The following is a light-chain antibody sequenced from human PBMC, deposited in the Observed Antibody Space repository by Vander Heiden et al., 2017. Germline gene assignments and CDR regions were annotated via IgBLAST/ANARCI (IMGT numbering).Light chain of an antibody. CDR3: CSYAGSSTGV. CDR1: SSDVGSYNL. Sequence: QPPLAQHASVSGAPRQSITISCTGTSSDVGSYNLVSWYQQHPGKAPKLMIYEGRKRPSGVSNRFSGSKSGNTASLTISGLQAEDEADYYCCSYAGSSTGVFGTGTKVTVL. CDR2: EGR. J-gene: IGLJ1*01. V-gene: IGLV2-23*01.